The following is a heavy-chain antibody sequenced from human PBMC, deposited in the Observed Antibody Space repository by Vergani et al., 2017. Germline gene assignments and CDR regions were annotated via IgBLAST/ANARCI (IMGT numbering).Heavy chain of an antibody. D-gene: IGHD3-10*01. Sequence: QVQLVQSGAEVMKPGSSVKVSCKASGGTFSSYAISWVRQAPGQGLEWMGWINAGNGNTKYSQKFQGRVTITRDTSASTAYMELSSLRSEDTAVYYCARYGSGDWGQGTLVTVSS. V-gene: IGHV1-3*01. CDR1: GGTFSSYA. CDR2: INAGNGNT. CDR3: ARYGSGD. J-gene: IGHJ4*02.